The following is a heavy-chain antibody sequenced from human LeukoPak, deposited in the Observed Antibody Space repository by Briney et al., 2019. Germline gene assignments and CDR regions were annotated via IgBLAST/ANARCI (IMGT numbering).Heavy chain of an antibody. D-gene: IGHD5-12*01. CDR3: VRGYSGTYRIDY. Sequence: PGGSLRLSCAASGFTFSNYWMHWVRQAPGKGLVWVSRINTDGSSISYADSVKGRFIISRDNAKNTLHLQLDSLRVEDTAIYYCVRGYSGTYRIDYWGQGTLVTVSS. J-gene: IGHJ4*02. CDR2: INTDGSSI. V-gene: IGHV3-74*01. CDR1: GFTFSNYW.